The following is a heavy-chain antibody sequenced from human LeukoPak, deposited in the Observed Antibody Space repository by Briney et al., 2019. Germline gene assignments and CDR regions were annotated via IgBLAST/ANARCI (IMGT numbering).Heavy chain of an antibody. J-gene: IGHJ3*02. Sequence: GGSLRLSCAASGFTFSSYAMSWVRQAPGKGLEWGSAISGSGGSTYYADSVKGRFTISRDNSKNTLYLQMNSLRGEDTAVYYCARAGGGKGGAFDIWGQGTMVTVSS. CDR2: ISGSGGST. CDR1: GFTFSSYA. V-gene: IGHV3-23*01. D-gene: IGHD3-16*01. CDR3: ARAGGGKGGAFDI.